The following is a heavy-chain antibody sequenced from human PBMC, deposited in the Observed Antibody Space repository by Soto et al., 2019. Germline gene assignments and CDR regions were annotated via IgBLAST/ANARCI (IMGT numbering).Heavy chain of an antibody. CDR1: GFTFSSYA. D-gene: IGHD3-22*01. CDR3: AKDLAPFTMIVAVPPGINAFDI. V-gene: IGHV3-23*01. J-gene: IGHJ3*02. Sequence: PGGSLRLSCAASGFTFSSYAMSWVRQAPGKGLEWVSAISGSGGSTYYADSVKGRFTISRDNSKNTLYLQMNSLRAEDTAVYYCAKDLAPFTMIVAVPPGINAFDIWGQGTMVTVSS. CDR2: ISGSGGST.